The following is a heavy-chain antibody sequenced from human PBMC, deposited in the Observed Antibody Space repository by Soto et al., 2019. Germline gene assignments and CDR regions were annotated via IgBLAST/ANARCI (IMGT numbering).Heavy chain of an antibody. D-gene: IGHD1-1*01. CDR1: GDSVSSTSSI. J-gene: IGHJ4*02. Sequence: SQTLSLTCDISGDSVSSTSSIWNWIRQSPSRGLEWLGRTYYRSKWHTDYAVSVRSRIAINPDTPKNQFSLRLSSVTPDDTAVYFCARDLHGTYYYDSWGQGPLVTVSS. CDR2: TYYRSKWHT. V-gene: IGHV6-1*01. CDR3: ARDLHGTYYYDS.